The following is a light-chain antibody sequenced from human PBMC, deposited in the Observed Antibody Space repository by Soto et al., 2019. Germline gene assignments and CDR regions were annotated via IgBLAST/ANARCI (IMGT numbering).Light chain of an antibody. CDR2: GVS. Sequence: ERLMTQSPDTLSLSPGDTATLSCRASQSVDTNLAWYVQKPGQAPRRLMYGVSTWGTGVTARFSGSGSGTDFTLTINDLEPEDSAVYYCQQRSNWPHFGQGTRLEIK. CDR1: QSVDTN. J-gene: IGKJ5*01. CDR3: QQRSNWPH. V-gene: IGKV3-11*01.